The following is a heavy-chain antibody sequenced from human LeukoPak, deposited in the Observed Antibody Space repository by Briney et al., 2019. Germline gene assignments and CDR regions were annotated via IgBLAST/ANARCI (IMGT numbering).Heavy chain of an antibody. CDR1: GGSFSGYY. J-gene: IGHJ4*02. V-gene: IGHV4-34*01. CDR2: ISNSGST. D-gene: IGHD3-10*01. Sequence: SETLSLTCAVYGGSFSGYYWSWIRQPPGKGLEWIGEISNSGSTNYNPSLKSRVTISVDTSKNQFSLKLSSVTAADTAVYYCARARASIRGVTSPFDYWGQGTLVTVSS. CDR3: ARARASIRGVTSPFDY.